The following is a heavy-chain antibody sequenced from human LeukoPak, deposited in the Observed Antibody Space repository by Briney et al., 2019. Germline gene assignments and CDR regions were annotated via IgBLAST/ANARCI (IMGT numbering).Heavy chain of an antibody. Sequence: SETLSLTCTVSGGSISSSSYYWGWIRQPPGKGLEWIGSIYYSGSTYYNPSLKSRVTISVDTSKNQFSLKLSSVTAADTAVYYCARHPGAPTYSSGWNPPTYHYYGMDVWAQGTTVTVSS. CDR3: ARHPGAPTYSSGWNPPTYHYYGMDV. D-gene: IGHD6-19*01. J-gene: IGHJ6*02. CDR1: GGSISSSSYY. CDR2: IYYSGST. V-gene: IGHV4-39*01.